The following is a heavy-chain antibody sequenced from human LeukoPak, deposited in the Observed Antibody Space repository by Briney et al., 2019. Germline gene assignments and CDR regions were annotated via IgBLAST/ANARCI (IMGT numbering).Heavy chain of an antibody. V-gene: IGHV4-34*01. CDR3: ARAPIVVVPAAIYYYYGMDV. CDR1: GGSFSGYY. D-gene: IGHD2-2*01. J-gene: IGHJ6*02. CDR2: INHSGST. Sequence: PSETLSLTCAVYGGSFSGYYWSWIRQPPGKGLEWIGEINHSGSTNYNPSLKSRVTISVDTSKNQFSLKLNSVTAADTAVYYCARAPIVVVPAAIYYYYGMDVWGQGTTVTVS.